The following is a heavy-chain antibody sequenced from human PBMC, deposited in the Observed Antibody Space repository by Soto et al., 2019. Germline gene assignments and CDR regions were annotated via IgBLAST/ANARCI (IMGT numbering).Heavy chain of an antibody. V-gene: IGHV1-69*13. D-gene: IGHD3-3*01. CDR2: IIPIFGTA. CDR3: ARDYXFWSGYYMLHFGYGMDV. Sequence: SVKVSCKASGGTFSSCAISWVRQAPGQGLEWMGGIIPIFGTANYAQKFQGRVTITADESTSTAYMELSSLRSEDTAVYYCARDYXFWSGYYMLHFGYGMDVWGQGTTVTVSS. CDR1: GGTFSSCA. J-gene: IGHJ6*02.